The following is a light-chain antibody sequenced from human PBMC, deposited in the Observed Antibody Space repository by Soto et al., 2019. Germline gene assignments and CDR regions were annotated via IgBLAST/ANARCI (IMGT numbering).Light chain of an antibody. CDR1: SSNIRNNY. Sequence: QSVLTQPPSVSAAPRQKVTISCSGSSSNIRNNYVSWYQQFPGTAPKLLIYDNNKRPSGIPDRFSGSKSGTSATLGITGLQTGDEADYYCGTWDSSLSAYVFGTGTKV. CDR2: DNN. J-gene: IGLJ1*01. V-gene: IGLV1-51*01. CDR3: GTWDSSLSAYV.